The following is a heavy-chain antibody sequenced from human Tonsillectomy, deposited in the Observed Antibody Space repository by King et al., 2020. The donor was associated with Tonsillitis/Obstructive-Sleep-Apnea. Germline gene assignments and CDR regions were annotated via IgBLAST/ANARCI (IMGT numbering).Heavy chain of an antibody. V-gene: IGHV1-46*01. CDR2: INPSDGIT. CDR1: GYTFTRYY. J-gene: IGHJ4*02. D-gene: IGHD1-14*01. Sequence: QLVQSGAEVKTPGASVKVSCKASGYTFTRYYIHWVRQARGQGLEWMGIINPSDGITTYAKKFQGRVTMRTDTSASTVYLELGSLRSEDTAVYYCARDDVVGRYIDSWGQGTLVTVSS. CDR3: ARDDVVGRYIDS.